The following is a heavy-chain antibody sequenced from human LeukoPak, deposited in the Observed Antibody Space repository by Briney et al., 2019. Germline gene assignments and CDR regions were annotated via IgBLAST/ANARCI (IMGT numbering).Heavy chain of an antibody. V-gene: IGHV4-59*01. CDR2: IYYAGTT. D-gene: IGHD4-17*01. J-gene: IGHJ6*02. Sequence: SETLSLTCSVSGGSISTYYWSWIRQLPGKGLEWIGYIYYAGTTNYNPSLRSRVTISVDTSGNQFSLRLSSVTAADTAVYYCAREDPQTTVPEGMDVWGHGTTVIVSS. CDR3: AREDPQTTVPEGMDV. CDR1: GGSISTYY.